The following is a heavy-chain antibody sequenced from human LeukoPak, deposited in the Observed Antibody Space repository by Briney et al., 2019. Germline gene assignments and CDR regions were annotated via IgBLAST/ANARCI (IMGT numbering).Heavy chain of an antibody. V-gene: IGHV4-39*07. J-gene: IGHJ4*02. CDR2: IYYSGST. CDR1: GASIRSSSYY. CDR3: ARGTTIVGFDY. Sequence: SETLSLTCTVSGASIRSSSYYWGWIRQPPGKGLEWIGSIYYSGSTYSNPSLKSRVTISVETSNNQFSLKLNSVTAADTAVYYCARGTTIVGFDYWGQGTLVTVSS. D-gene: IGHD2/OR15-2a*01.